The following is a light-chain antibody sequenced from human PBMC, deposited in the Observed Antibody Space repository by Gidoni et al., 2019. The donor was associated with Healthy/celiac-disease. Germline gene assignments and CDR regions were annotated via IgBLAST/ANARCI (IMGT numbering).Light chain of an antibody. J-gene: IGLJ2*01. CDR1: SSDVGGYNY. V-gene: IGLV2-14*01. CDR2: DVS. Sequence: QSALTQPASVSCSPGQSITISCTGTSSDVGGYNYVSWYQQHPGKAPKLMIYDVSNRPSGVSNRFSGSKSGNTASLTISGLQAEDEADYYCSSYTSSSTVVFGGGTKLTVL. CDR3: SSYTSSSTVV.